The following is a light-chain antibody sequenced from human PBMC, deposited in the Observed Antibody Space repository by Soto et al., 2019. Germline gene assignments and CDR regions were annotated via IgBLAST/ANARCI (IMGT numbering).Light chain of an antibody. CDR1: RRVSSY. CDR3: RQRSNWPPIP. CDR2: DAS. J-gene: IGKJ5*01. Sequence: EIVVTQSPATVSLSPGERATLSCGASRRVSSYLAWYQQKPGQAPRLLIYDASNRATGIPARFSGSGSGTDFTLTISSLEPEDFGVYYCRQRSNWPPIPFGQGTRLEIK. V-gene: IGKV3-11*01.